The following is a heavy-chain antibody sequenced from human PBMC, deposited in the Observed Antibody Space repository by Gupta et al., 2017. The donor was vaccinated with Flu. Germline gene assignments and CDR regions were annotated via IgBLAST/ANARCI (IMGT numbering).Heavy chain of an antibody. CDR2: ISPSGDST. CDR1: GYTFLNHY. CDR3: VSELASTGMLGY. J-gene: IGHJ4*02. V-gene: IGHV1-46*01. D-gene: IGHD3-10*01. Sequence: QEQVVQSGAEVKKPGASVKVSCEASGYTFLNHYMHWVRQAPGQGLEWMGVISPSGDSTRYAQKFQGRVTVTRDASTSTVYMELNSLGAEDTAVYYCVSELASTGMLGYWGQGTLVTVSS.